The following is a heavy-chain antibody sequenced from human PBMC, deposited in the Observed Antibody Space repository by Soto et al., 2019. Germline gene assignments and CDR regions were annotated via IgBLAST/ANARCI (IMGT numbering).Heavy chain of an antibody. CDR2: INNDGNSI. V-gene: IGHV3-74*03. J-gene: IGHJ4*02. CDR3: ARGILEVPAVLADY. D-gene: IGHD2-2*01. CDR1: GFTFSSYW. Sequence: GGSLRLSCVASGFTFSSYWMHWVRQAPGKGLVWVSRINNDGNSITYADSVKGRFTISRDNAKNTVYLQMSSLRAEDTAVYYCARGILEVPAVLADYWGQGTPVPVSS.